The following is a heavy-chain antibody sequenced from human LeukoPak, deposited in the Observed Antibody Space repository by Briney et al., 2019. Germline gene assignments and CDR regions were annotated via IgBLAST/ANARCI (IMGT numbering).Heavy chain of an antibody. J-gene: IGHJ5*02. CDR3: ARPYYYDSRIDP. V-gene: IGHV4-30-4*01. CDR2: TYYSGST. Sequence: SQPLSLTCTVSGGSISSGDYYWSWIRQPPGKGLEWIGYTYYSGSTYYNPSLKNRVSISVDTSKNQFSLNLSSVTAADTAVYYCARPYYYDSRIDPWGQGTLVTVSS. CDR1: GGSISSGDYY. D-gene: IGHD3-22*01.